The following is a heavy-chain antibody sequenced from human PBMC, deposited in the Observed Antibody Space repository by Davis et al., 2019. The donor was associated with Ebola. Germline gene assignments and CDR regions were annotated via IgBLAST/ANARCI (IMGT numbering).Heavy chain of an antibody. CDR3: ARFTMVQGWHI. CDR1: GYTFTGYY. D-gene: IGHD3-10*01. CDR2: INPNSGGT. V-gene: IGHV1-2*04. J-gene: IGHJ3*02. Sequence: ASVKVSCKASGYTFTGYYMHWVRKAPGQGLEWMGWINPNSGGTNYAQKFQGWVTMTRDTSISTAYMELSRLRSDDTAVYYCARFTMVQGWHIWGQGTMVTVSS.